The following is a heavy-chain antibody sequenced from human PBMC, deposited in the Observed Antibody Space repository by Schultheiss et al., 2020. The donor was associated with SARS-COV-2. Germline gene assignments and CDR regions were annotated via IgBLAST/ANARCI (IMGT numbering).Heavy chain of an antibody. CDR2: IYYSGST. Sequence: SETLSLTCAVSGYSISSGYYWGWIRQPPGKGLEWIGSIYYSGSTYYNPSLKSRVTISVDTSKNQFSLKLSSVTAADTAVYYCAIDYYDSSGYYPDAFDIWGQGTMVTVSS. CDR1: GYSISSGYY. D-gene: IGHD3-22*01. J-gene: IGHJ3*02. CDR3: AIDYYDSSGYYPDAFDI. V-gene: IGHV4-38-2*02.